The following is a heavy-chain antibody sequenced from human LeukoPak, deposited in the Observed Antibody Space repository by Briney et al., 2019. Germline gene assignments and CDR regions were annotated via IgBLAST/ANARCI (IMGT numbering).Heavy chain of an antibody. J-gene: IGHJ4*02. V-gene: IGHV3-23*01. CDR3: AKEIAAGGTPSFDF. D-gene: IGHD6-13*01. Sequence: GGSLRLSCAASGFTFSNYALSWVRQAPGKGLEWVSGISDSGGIYYVDSVKGRFTISRDNSKNMLHLEMNSLKVEDTAICYCAKEIAAGGTPSFDFWGQGILVSVSS. CDR2: ISDSGGI. CDR1: GFTFSNYA.